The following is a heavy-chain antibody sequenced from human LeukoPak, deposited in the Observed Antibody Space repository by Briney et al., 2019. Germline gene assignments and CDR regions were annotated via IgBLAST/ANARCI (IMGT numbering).Heavy chain of an antibody. J-gene: IGHJ4*02. D-gene: IGHD3-9*01. CDR1: GGTFSSYA. CDR2: IIPIFGTA. CDR3: ARDQTGYGTN. V-gene: IGHV1-69*13. Sequence: GASVKVSCKASGGTFSSYAISWVRQAPGQGLEWMGGIIPIFGTANYAQKFQGRVTITADESTSTAYMELNSLRSEDTAVYYCARDQTGYGTNWGQGTLVTVSS.